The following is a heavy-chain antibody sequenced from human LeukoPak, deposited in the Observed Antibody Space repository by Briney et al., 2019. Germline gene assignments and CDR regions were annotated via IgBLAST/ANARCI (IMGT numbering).Heavy chain of an antibody. CDR3: ARGPAAISAFDI. V-gene: IGHV3-23*01. CDR2: ISGSGGST. Sequence: GGSLRLSCAASGFTFSSYAMSWVRQAPGKGLEWVSAISGSGGSTYYADSVKGRFTISRDNSKNTLYLQMNSLRAEDTAVYYCARGPAAISAFDIWGQGTMVTVSS. D-gene: IGHD2-2*02. J-gene: IGHJ3*02. CDR1: GFTFSSYA.